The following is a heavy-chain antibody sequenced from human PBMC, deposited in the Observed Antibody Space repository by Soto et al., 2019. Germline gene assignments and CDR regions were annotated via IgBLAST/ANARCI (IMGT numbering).Heavy chain of an antibody. V-gene: IGHV4-4*02. CDR2: IFHSRSI. D-gene: IGHD1-26*01. CDR1: GGSISTSVW. J-gene: IGHJ3*01. Sequence: SETLSLTCAVSGGSISTSVWWTWVRQPPGKGLEWIGEIFHSRSINYNPSLQNRVTISADSSQSQFSLKLTSLTAADTALYYCATRSTTQDVFEFWGQGTMVTVSS. CDR3: ATRSTTQDVFEF.